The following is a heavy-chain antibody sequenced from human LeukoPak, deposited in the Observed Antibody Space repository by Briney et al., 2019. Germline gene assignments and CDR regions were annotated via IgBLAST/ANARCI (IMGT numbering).Heavy chain of an antibody. CDR2: ISGSGGNT. J-gene: IGHJ4*02. CDR3: AKKGAHYDSSGYPLDY. D-gene: IGHD3-22*01. Sequence: GGSLRLSCAASGFTFSSYAMSWVRQAPGKGLEWVSAISGSGGNTYYADSVKGRFTISRDNSKNTLYLQMNSLRAEDTAVYYCAKKGAHYDSSGYPLDYWGQGTLVTVSS. V-gene: IGHV3-23*01. CDR1: GFTFSSYA.